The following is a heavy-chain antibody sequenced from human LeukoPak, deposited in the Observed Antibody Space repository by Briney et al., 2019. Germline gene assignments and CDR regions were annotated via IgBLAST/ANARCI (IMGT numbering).Heavy chain of an antibody. Sequence: GGSLRLSCAASGFTFSDYYMSWIRQAPGKGLEWVSYISSSGSTIYYADSVKGRFTISRDNSKNTLYLQMNSLRAEDTAVYYCAKEKDVLRFLEWLFGYWGQGTLVTVSS. CDR3: AKEKDVLRFLEWLFGY. D-gene: IGHD3-3*01. CDR1: GFTFSDYY. J-gene: IGHJ4*02. V-gene: IGHV3-11*04. CDR2: ISSSGSTI.